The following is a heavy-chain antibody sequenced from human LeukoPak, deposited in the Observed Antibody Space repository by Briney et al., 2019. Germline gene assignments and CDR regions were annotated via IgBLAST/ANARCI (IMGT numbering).Heavy chain of an antibody. D-gene: IGHD3-9*01. CDR1: GGSFSGYY. CDR2: INHSGST. J-gene: IGHJ4*02. Sequence: PSETLSLTCAVYGGSFSGYYWSWIRQPPGKGLEWIGEINHSGSTNYNPSLKSRVTISVDTSKNQFSLKLSSVTAADTAVYYCARGLAYDVLTGFLSYYFDYWGQGTLVTVSS. CDR3: ARGLAYDVLTGFLSYYFDY. V-gene: IGHV4-34*01.